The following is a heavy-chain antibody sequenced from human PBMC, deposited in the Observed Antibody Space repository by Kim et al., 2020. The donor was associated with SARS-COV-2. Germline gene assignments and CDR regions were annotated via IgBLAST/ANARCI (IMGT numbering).Heavy chain of an antibody. Sequence: GGSLRLSCAASGFTFSSYWMSWVRQAPGKGLEWVANIKQDGSEKYYVDSVKGRFTISRDNAKNSLYLQMNSLRAEDTAVYYCAREELVHYYGMDVWGQGTTVTVSS. J-gene: IGHJ6*02. CDR3: AREELVHYYGMDV. CDR1: GFTFSSYW. V-gene: IGHV3-7*03. CDR2: IKQDGSEK. D-gene: IGHD6-13*01.